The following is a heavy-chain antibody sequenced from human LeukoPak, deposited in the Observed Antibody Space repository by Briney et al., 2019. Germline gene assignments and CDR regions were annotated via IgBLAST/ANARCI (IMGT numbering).Heavy chain of an antibody. CDR2: ISSSTSTI. CDR1: GFTFSSYS. D-gene: IGHD3-10*01. Sequence: PGGSLRLSCAASGFTFSSYSMNWVRQAPAKGLEWVSYISSSTSTIYYADSVKGRFTISRDNAKNSLYLQMNSLRAEDTAVYYCVRDLVSVGYWGQGTLVTVSS. V-gene: IGHV3-48*01. CDR3: VRDLVSVGY. J-gene: IGHJ4*02.